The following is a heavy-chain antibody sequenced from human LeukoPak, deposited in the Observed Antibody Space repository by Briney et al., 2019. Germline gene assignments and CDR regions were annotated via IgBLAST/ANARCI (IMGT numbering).Heavy chain of an antibody. CDR2: ISSSSSPI. Sequence: GGSLRLSCAASGFTLSSYSMNWVRQAPGKGLEWVSFISSSSSPIYYAASVKGRFTISRDNAKNSLYLQMNSLRAEDTAVYYCARKYCSRTSCYFTNMDVWGKGTTVTVSS. CDR1: GFTLSSYS. J-gene: IGHJ6*03. V-gene: IGHV3-48*01. CDR3: ARKYCSRTSCYFTNMDV. D-gene: IGHD2-2*01.